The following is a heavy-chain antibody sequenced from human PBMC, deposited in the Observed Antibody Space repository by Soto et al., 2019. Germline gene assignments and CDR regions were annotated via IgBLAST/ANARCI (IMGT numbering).Heavy chain of an antibody. CDR1: GFTFSSYS. D-gene: IGHD5-12*01. V-gene: IGHV3-48*01. J-gene: IGHJ3*02. Sequence: GGSLRLSCAASGFTFSSYSMNWVRQAPGKGLEWVSHISSSSSTIYYADSVKGRFTISRDNAKNSLYLQMNSLRAEDTAVYYCASLDIVATSDAFDIRGQGTMVTVS. CDR3: ASLDIVATSDAFDI. CDR2: ISSSSSTI.